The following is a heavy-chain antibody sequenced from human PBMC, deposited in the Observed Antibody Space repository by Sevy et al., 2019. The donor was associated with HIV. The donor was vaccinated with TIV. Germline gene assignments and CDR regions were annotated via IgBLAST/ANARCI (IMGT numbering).Heavy chain of an antibody. V-gene: IGHV1-69*06. D-gene: IGHD4-17*01. CDR1: GGTFDNYA. J-gene: IGHJ6*02. CDR3: AGGESSHYDYYYFGLDD. Sequence: ASVKVSCKASGGTFDNYADSWVRQAPGQGLEWMGGIILIFAAANDAQRFQGRVTLTADKATNTVHMELRNLRSEDTAVYDSAGGESSHYDYYYFGLDDWGQGTTVTVSS. CDR2: IILIFAAA.